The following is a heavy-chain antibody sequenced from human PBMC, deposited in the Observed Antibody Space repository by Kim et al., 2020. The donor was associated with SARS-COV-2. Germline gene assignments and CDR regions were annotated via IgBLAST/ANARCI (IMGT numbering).Heavy chain of an antibody. CDR3: LRAPRGVLRLDY. J-gene: IGHJ4*02. CDR1: GFTFSSYW. CDR2: IKSDGSSI. V-gene: IGHV3-74*01. Sequence: GGSLRLSCAASGFTFSSYWMYWVRQAPGKGLVYVSRIKSDGSSITYADSVKGRFTISRDNVKNTLYLQMNSLRADDTAVYYCLRAPRGVLRLDYWGQGTLVTVSS. D-gene: IGHD3-3*01.